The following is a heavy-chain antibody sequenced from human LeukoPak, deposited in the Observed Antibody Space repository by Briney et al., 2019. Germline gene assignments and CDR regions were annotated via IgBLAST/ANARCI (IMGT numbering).Heavy chain of an antibody. CDR3: ARGPSGYHNT. D-gene: IGHD5-12*01. J-gene: IGHJ4*02. V-gene: IGHV3-30*03. CDR1: GFTFSSYG. Sequence: GGSLRLSCAASGFTFSSYGMHWVRQAPGKGLEWVAVISYDGSNKYYADSVKGRFTISRDNSKNTLYLQMNSLRAEDTAVYYCARGPSGYHNTGGQGTLVSVSS. CDR2: ISYDGSNK.